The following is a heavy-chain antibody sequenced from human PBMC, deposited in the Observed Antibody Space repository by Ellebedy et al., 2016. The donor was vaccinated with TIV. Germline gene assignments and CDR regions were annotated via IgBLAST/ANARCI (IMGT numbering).Heavy chain of an antibody. CDR1: GFTFSDYY. CDR2: ISSSGSTI. CDR3: ARSGYSYGTPFDY. V-gene: IGHV3-11*01. Sequence: GESLKISCAASGFTFSDYYMSWIRQAPGKGLEWVSYISSSGSTIYYADSVKGRFTISRDNAKNSLYLQMNSLRAEDTAVYYCARSGYSYGTPFDYWGQGTLVTVSS. J-gene: IGHJ4*02. D-gene: IGHD5-18*01.